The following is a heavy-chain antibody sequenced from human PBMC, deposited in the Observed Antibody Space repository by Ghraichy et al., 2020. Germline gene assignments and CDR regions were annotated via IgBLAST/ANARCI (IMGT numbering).Heavy chain of an antibody. CDR2: IKSKTDGGTT. V-gene: IGHV3-15*01. Sequence: GESLNISCAASGFTFSNAWMSWVRQAPGKGLEWVGRIKSKTDGGTTDYAAPVKGRFTISRDDSKNTLYLQMNSLKTEDTAVYYCTTDTLDDYIWGSYFKRGENYWGQGTLVTVSS. CDR3: TTDTLDDYIWGSYFKRGENY. CDR1: GFTFSNAW. J-gene: IGHJ4*02. D-gene: IGHD3-16*01.